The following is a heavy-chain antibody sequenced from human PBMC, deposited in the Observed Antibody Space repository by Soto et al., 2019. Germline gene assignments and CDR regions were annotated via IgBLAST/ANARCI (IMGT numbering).Heavy chain of an antibody. CDR2: IYYSGST. Sequence: PSETLSLTCTVSGGSISSYYWSWIRQPPGKGLEWIEYIYYSGSTNYSPSLKSRVTISVDTSKNQFSLKLSSVTAADTAVYYCARDPGTTVTTPRYYYSMDVWGQGTTVTVSS. V-gene: IGHV4-59*01. CDR1: GGSISSYY. CDR3: ARDPGTTVTTPRYYYSMDV. J-gene: IGHJ6*02. D-gene: IGHD4-17*01.